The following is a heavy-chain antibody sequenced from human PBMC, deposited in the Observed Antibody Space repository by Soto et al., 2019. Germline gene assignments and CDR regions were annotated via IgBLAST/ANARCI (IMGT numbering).Heavy chain of an antibody. J-gene: IGHJ4*02. D-gene: IGHD2-2*01. CDR2: ISSSGSSR. V-gene: IGHV3-21*01. Sequence: EAQLVESGGGLVKPGGSLSLSCAASGFTFSTYSMNWVRQAQGKGLEWDSSISSSGSSRSYADSVKGRVTISRDNAKNSLYLQMDSLRAEDTAVYYCARGRSINTNMDYWGQGTLVTVSS. CDR1: GFTFSTYS. CDR3: ARGRSINTNMDY.